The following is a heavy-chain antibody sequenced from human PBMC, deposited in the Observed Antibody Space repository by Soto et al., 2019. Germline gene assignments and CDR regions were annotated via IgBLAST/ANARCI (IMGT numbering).Heavy chain of an antibody. V-gene: IGHV1-18*04. CDR3: ARAGWELHPGYFAY. J-gene: IGHJ4*02. CDR1: GYTFTNYG. CDR2: ISAYNGNT. Sequence: GASVKVSCKASGYTFTNYGISWVRQAPGQGLEWMGWISAYNGNTNYAQKFQGRVTMTTDTSTSTSYLELRSLRSDDTAVYYCARAGWELHPGYFAYWGQGTPVTVSS. D-gene: IGHD1-26*01.